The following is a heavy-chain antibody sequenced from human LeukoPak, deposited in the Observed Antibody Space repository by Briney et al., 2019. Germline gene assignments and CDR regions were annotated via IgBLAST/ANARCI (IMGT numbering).Heavy chain of an antibody. J-gene: IGHJ4*02. V-gene: IGHV3-23*01. CDR1: GFTFSSEA. CDR2: ISGSGDST. Sequence: PGGSLRLSCTASGFTFSSEAMSWVRQAPGKGLEWVSGISGSGDSTYYADSVKGRFTISRDNSKNTLYLQMNSLRAEDTAVYYCARDGGRETRGRGLQLLWDYWGQGTLVTVSS. D-gene: IGHD3-16*01. CDR3: ARDGGRETRGRGLQLLWDY.